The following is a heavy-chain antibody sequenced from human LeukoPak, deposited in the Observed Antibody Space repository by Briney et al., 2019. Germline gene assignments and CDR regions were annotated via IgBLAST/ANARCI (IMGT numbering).Heavy chain of an antibody. V-gene: IGHV3-23*01. J-gene: IGHJ4*02. CDR1: GFTFTSYG. CDR3: ARKSASGNYPLDY. CDR2: ISADSATT. D-gene: IGHD3-10*01. Sequence: ETLRLSCEASGFTFTSYGMSWFRQAPGKGLEWVSVISADSATTFYADSVKGRFTISRDNAKNTVFLQMSSLRAEDTALYYCARKSASGNYPLDYWGQGTLVTVSS.